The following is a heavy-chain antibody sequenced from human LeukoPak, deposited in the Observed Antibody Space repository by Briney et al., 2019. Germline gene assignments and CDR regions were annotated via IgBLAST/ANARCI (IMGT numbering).Heavy chain of an antibody. CDR2: IDPAGTVT. CDR3: ASQEIPANSFEV. Sequence: GGSLRLSCAASGFSLSNYWMHWVRQTPGQRPEWFSRIDPAGTVTPYADSVRGRFIISRDNSKNTVYLQMNSLRVEDTAVYYCASQEIPANSFEVWGLGTRVTVSS. V-gene: IGHV3-74*01. CDR1: GFSLSNYW. J-gene: IGHJ3*01. D-gene: IGHD2-2*01.